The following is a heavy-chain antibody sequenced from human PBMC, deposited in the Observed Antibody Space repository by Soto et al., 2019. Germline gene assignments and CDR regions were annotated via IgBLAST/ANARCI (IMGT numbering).Heavy chain of an antibody. CDR2: MYSGGTAT. Sequence: GGSLRLSCAASGFTVSNNYMTWVRQAPGKGLEWVSVMYSGGTATSYADSVKGRFTVSRDNSKNTVSLQLDSLRAEDTAVYYCAKNRPPPNFDYWGQGTLVTVSS. CDR3: AKNRPPPNFDY. CDR1: GFTVSNNY. J-gene: IGHJ4*02. V-gene: IGHV3-53*01.